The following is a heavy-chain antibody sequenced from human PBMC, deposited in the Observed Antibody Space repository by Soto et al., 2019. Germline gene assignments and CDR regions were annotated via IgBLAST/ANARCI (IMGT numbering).Heavy chain of an antibody. V-gene: IGHV1-18*01. CDR3: ARDPPPTDY. Sequence: QVKLVQSGAEVKKPGASVKVSCKASGYTFASYAISWMRQAPGQGLEWMGWISAYNGNTNYAQKLQGRVTMTTHTSTSTAYMELRRLRSDDTAVYYCARDPPPTDYWGQGTLVTVSS. CDR1: GYTFASYA. CDR2: ISAYNGNT. J-gene: IGHJ4*02.